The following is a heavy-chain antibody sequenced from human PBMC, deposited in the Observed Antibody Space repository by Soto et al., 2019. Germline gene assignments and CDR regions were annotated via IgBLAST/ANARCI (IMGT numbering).Heavy chain of an antibody. CDR1: GFTFSSYA. CDR3: AKRQDSSGYYHLEYFDY. Sequence: GGSLRLSCAASGFTFSSYAMSWVRQAPGKGLEWVSAISGSGGSTYYADSVKDRFTISRDNSKNTLYLQMNSLRAEDTAVYYCAKRQDSSGYYHLEYFDYWGQGTLVTVSS. V-gene: IGHV3-23*01. CDR2: ISGSGGST. J-gene: IGHJ4*02. D-gene: IGHD3-22*01.